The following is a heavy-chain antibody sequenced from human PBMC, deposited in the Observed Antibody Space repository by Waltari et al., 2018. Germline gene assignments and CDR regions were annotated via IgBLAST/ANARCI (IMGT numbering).Heavy chain of an antibody. CDR3: ARTLRAAPAPFDY. CDR1: GYTFTGYY. J-gene: IGHJ4*02. D-gene: IGHD6-6*01. Sequence: QVQLVQSGAEVKKPGASVKVSCKASGYTFTGYYMHWVRQAPGQGLEWMGGIIPIVGTANYAQKFQGRVTITADESTSRAYMGLSSLRSEDTAVYYCARTLRAAPAPFDYWGQGTLVTVSS. CDR2: IIPIVGTA. V-gene: IGHV1-69*01.